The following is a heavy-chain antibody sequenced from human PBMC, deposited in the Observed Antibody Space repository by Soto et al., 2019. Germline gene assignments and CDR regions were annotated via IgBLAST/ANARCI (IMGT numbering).Heavy chain of an antibody. V-gene: IGHV4-59*01. J-gene: IGHJ5*02. CDR1: GGSISSYY. CDR3: ARGTKDQKDDYAPGWFDP. CDR2: IYYSGST. D-gene: IGHD5-12*01. Sequence: ETLSLTCTVSGGSISSYYWSWIRQPPGKGLEWIGYIYYSGSTNYNPSLKSRVTISVDTSKNQFSLKLSSVTAADTAVYYCARGTKDQKDDYAPGWFDPWGQGTLVTVSS.